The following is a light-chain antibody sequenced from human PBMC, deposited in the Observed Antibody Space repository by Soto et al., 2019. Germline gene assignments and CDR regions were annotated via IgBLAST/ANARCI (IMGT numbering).Light chain of an antibody. CDR3: QQYGISPNT. J-gene: IGKJ5*01. CDR2: GAS. V-gene: IGKV3-20*01. CDR1: QSVSSSY. Sequence: EIVLTQSPGTLYLSPGERATLSCRASQSVSSSYLAWYQQKPGQAPRLLIYGASSRSTGIPDRFSGSGSVTDFNRTISRLEDDDFAVYYCQQYGISPNTFGQGTRLEIK.